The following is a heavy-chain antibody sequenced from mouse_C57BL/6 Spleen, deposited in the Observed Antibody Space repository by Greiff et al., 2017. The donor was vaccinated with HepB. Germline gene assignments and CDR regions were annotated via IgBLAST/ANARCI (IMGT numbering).Heavy chain of an antibody. CDR1: GYTFTDYN. D-gene: IGHD2-5*01. CDR3: ARGSYYSNYFFDY. Sequence: EVQLQQSGPELVKPGASVKMSCKASGYTFTDYNMHWVKQSHGKSLEWIGYINPNNGGTSYNQKFKGKATLTVNKSSSTAYMELRSLTSEDSAVYYCARGSYYSNYFFDYWGQGTTLTVSS. J-gene: IGHJ2*01. V-gene: IGHV1-22*01. CDR2: INPNNGGT.